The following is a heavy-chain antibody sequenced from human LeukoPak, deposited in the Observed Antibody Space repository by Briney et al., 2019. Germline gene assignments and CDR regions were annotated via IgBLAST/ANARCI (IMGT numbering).Heavy chain of an antibody. J-gene: IGHJ4*02. CDR1: GFPFSGSW. Sequence: GGSLRLSCAASGFPFSGSWMDWVRQAPGKRMEWVANIKQDGREKHYADSVKGRFTISRDNAKNSLFLQMSGLRAEDTAVYYCSRSLDYWGQGALVTVSS. CDR3: SRSLDY. CDR2: IKQDGREK. V-gene: IGHV3-7*01.